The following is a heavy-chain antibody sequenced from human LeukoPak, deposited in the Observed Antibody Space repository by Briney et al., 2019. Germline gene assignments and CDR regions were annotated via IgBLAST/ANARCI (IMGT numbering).Heavy chain of an antibody. CDR1: GFTFSSYS. CDR2: ISSSSYI. CDR3: ARRLVPAAIPYYFDY. J-gene: IGHJ4*02. V-gene: IGHV3-21*01. Sequence: GGSLRLSCAASGFTFSSYSMNWVRQAPGKGLEWVSSISSSSYIYYADSVKGRFTISRDNAKNSLYLQMNSLRAEDTAVYYCARRLVPAAIPYYFDYWGQGTLVTVSS. D-gene: IGHD2-2*01.